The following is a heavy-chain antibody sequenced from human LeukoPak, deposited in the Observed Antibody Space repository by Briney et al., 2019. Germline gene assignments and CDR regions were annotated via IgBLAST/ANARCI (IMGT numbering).Heavy chain of an antibody. Sequence: SSVKVSCKASGGTFSSYAISWVRQAPGQGLEWTGGLIPIFGTANYAQKFQGRVTITADESTSTAYMELSSLRSGDTAVYYCVRIVYCTNTRCLGDDFAIWTQARMVTVCS. J-gene: IGHJ3*02. CDR2: LIPIFGTA. CDR1: GGTFSSYA. CDR3: VRIVYCTNTRCLGDDFAI. D-gene: IGHD2-2*01. V-gene: IGHV1-69*01.